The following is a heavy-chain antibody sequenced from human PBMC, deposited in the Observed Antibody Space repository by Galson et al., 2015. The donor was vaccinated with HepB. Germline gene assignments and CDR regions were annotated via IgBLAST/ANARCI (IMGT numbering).Heavy chain of an antibody. Sequence: SLRVSCAASGFTFSNYGMHWVRQAPGKGLEWVAVISYDGSNKYYADSVKGRFTISRDNSKNTLYLQMNSLRAEDTAVYYCAKGRYSSWYGTFDYWGQGTLVTVSS. V-gene: IGHV3-30*18. CDR1: GFTFSNYG. CDR3: AKGRYSSWYGTFDY. J-gene: IGHJ4*02. D-gene: IGHD6-13*01. CDR2: ISYDGSNK.